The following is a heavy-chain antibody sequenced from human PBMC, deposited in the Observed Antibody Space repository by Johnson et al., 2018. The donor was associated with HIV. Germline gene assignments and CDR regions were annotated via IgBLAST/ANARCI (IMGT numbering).Heavy chain of an antibody. D-gene: IGHD5-12*01. V-gene: IGHV3-23*04. Sequence: VQLVESGGGLVQPGGSLRLSCAASGFTFSGYAMSWVRQAPGKGLDWVSTISGSGGRTYSADSVKGRFTISRDNSKNTLYLQMGSLRVEDMAVYYCARSDVDIVATILFDIWGQGTMVTVSS. CDR3: ARSDVDIVATILFDI. CDR1: GFTFSGYA. CDR2: ISGSGGRT. J-gene: IGHJ3*02.